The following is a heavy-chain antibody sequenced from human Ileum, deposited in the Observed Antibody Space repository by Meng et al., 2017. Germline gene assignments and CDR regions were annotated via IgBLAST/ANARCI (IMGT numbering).Heavy chain of an antibody. Sequence: QVTLQQWGAGLLKPSETLSLTCAVYGGSFSGYYWSWIRQPPGKGLEWIGEINHSGSTNYNPSLKSRVTISVDTSKNQFSLKLSSVTAADTAVYYCARGGGRYGPDFDYWGQGTLVTVSS. V-gene: IGHV4-34*01. D-gene: IGHD3-16*01. CDR1: GGSFSGYY. CDR2: INHSGST. CDR3: ARGGGRYGPDFDY. J-gene: IGHJ4*02.